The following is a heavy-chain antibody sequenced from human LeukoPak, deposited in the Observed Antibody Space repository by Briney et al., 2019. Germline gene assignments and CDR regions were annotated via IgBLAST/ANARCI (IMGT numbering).Heavy chain of an antibody. J-gene: IGHJ4*02. CDR2: ISGSGGST. Sequence: GGSLRLSCAPSGFTFSSYAMSWVRQAPGKGLEWVSSISGSGGSTYYADSVKGRFTISRDNSKNTLYLQMNSLRAEDTAVYYCAIPHNLYGDYEGYWGQGTLVTVSS. V-gene: IGHV3-23*01. CDR3: AIPHNLYGDYEGY. D-gene: IGHD4-17*01. CDR1: GFTFSSYA.